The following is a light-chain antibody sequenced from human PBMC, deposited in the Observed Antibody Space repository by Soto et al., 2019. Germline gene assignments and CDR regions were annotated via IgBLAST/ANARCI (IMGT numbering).Light chain of an antibody. CDR1: QSVITN. J-gene: IGKJ1*01. Sequence: EIVMTQSPATLSMSPGERATLSCRASQSVITNLAWYQQKPGLPPRLLIYGASTRTIGTPARFSGSGSGTEFTLTISSLQSEDLAIYYCQQYNNRPPWTFGQGTKVEIK. V-gene: IGKV3-15*01. CDR2: GAS. CDR3: QQYNNRPPWT.